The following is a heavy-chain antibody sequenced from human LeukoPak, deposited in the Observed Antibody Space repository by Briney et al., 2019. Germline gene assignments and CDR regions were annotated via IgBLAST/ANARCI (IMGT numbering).Heavy chain of an antibody. Sequence: PSETLSLTCTVSGGTISSHYWSWIRQPPGKGLEWIGYIYYSGSTNYNPSLKSRVTISVDTSKNQFSLKLSSVTAADTAVYYCARELNHNWFDACGQGTLVTVSS. CDR3: ARELNHNWFDA. D-gene: IGHD3-16*01. CDR2: IYYSGST. CDR1: GGTISSHY. J-gene: IGHJ5*02. V-gene: IGHV4-59*11.